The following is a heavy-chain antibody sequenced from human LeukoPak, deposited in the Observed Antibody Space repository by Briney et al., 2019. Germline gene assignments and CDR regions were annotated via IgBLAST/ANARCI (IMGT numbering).Heavy chain of an antibody. V-gene: IGHV4-61*08. Sequence: SETLSLTCTVSGGSISSGDYYWSWIRQPPGKGLEWIGYIYYSGSTNYNPSLKSRVTISVDTSKNQFSLKLSSVTAADTAVYYCARGAFSGGAAAYLNWFDPWGQGTLVTVSS. D-gene: IGHD6-13*01. CDR3: ARGAFSGGAAAYLNWFDP. J-gene: IGHJ5*02. CDR1: GGSISSGDYY. CDR2: IYYSGST.